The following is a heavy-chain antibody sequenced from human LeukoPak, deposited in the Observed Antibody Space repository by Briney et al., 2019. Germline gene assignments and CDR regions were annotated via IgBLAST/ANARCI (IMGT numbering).Heavy chain of an antibody. CDR1: GFTFSSYG. CDR3: AKDSSIAARLGYYFDY. V-gene: IGHV3-30*02. D-gene: IGHD6-6*01. J-gene: IGHJ4*02. Sequence: PGGSLRLSCAASGFTFSSYGMHWVRQAPGKGLEWVAFIRYDGSNKYYADSVKGRFTISRDNSKSTLYLQMNSLRAEDTAVYYCAKDSSIAARLGYYFDYWGQGTLVTVSS. CDR2: IRYDGSNK.